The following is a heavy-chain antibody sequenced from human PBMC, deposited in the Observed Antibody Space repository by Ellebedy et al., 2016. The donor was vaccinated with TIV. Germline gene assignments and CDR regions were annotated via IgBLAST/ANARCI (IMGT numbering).Heavy chain of an antibody. CDR1: GFSFSSYW. V-gene: IGHV3-7*03. J-gene: IGHJ4*02. CDR3: ARGSRESDY. Sequence: GESLKISCAASGFSFSSYWMTWVRQTPGKGLEWVANIKPDGSAKVYVDSVRGRFTISRDNTKNSLYLEMNSLGSEDTALYYCARGSRESDYWGQGTLVTVSS. CDR2: IKPDGSAK. D-gene: IGHD3-10*01.